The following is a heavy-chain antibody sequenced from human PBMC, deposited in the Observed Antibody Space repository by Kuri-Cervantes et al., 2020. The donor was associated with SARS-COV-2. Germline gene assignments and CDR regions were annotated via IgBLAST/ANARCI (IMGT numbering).Heavy chain of an antibody. D-gene: IGHD6-13*01. CDR3: VKDHAAAGTTYFDY. J-gene: IGHJ4*02. V-gene: IGHV3-64D*08. Sequence: GGSLRLSCSASGFTFSSYAMHWVRQAPGKGLEYVPAISSNGGSTYYADSVKGRFTISRDNSKNTLYLQMSSLRAEDTAVYYCVKDHAAAGTTYFDYWGQGTLVTVSS. CDR1: GFTFSSYA. CDR2: ISSNGGST.